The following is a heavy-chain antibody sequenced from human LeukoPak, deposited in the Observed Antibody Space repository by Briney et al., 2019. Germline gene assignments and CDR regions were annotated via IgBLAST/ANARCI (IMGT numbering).Heavy chain of an antibody. D-gene: IGHD3-22*01. J-gene: IGHJ4*02. CDR1: GFSFTTYW. CDR3: ARDPPHRFTMIEKDS. V-gene: IGHV3-7*01. Sequence: GGSLRLSCTASGFSFTTYWMAWVRQVPGKGLEWVANINEDGRHKNYPDSVKGRFTISRDNTKNSVYLQMNSLRAEDTAVYYCARDPPHRFTMIEKDSWGQGILVTVSS. CDR2: INEDGRHK.